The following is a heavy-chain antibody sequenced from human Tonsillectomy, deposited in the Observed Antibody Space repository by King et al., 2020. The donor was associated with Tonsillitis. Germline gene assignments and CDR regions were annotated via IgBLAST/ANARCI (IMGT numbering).Heavy chain of an antibody. V-gene: IGHV5-51*01. D-gene: IGHD4-17*01. CDR2: IYPADSDT. J-gene: IGHJ4*02. CDR1: GFNFTSYW. Sequence: VQLVESGAEVKKPGESLKISCKGSGFNFTSYWIGWVRQMPGKGLEWMGIIYPADSDTRYSPSFQGQVTIPVDKPINTAYLQWSSLKASDTAMYYCARSHGDYVGLEDWGQRTLVTVSS. CDR3: ARSHGDYVGLED.